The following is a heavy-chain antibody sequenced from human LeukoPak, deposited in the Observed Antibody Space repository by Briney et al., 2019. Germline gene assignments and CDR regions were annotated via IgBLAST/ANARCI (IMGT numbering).Heavy chain of an antibody. Sequence: ASMKVPCKASGYTFSTYGITWVRQAPGQGLEWMGWIVPYNGNTNYAQNFQGRVTMTTDTSTSTAYMDLRSLTSDDTAVYYCARPASSSWGIDFWGQGTLVIVSS. J-gene: IGHJ4*02. CDR2: IVPYNGNT. V-gene: IGHV1-18*01. D-gene: IGHD3-16*01. CDR3: ARPASSSWGIDF. CDR1: GYTFSTYG.